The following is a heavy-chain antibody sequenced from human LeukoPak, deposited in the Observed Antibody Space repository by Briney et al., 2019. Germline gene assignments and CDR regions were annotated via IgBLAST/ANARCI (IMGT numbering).Heavy chain of an antibody. D-gene: IGHD3-10*01. J-gene: IGHJ4*02. CDR1: GGSISSYY. V-gene: IGHV4-4*07. CDR2: IYTSGST. CDR3: ARDYGSGSYYPLGY. Sequence: SETLSLTCTVSGGSISSYYWSWIRQPAGKGLEWIGRIYTSGSTYYNPSLKSRVTISVDTSKNQFSLKLSSVTAADTAVYYCARDYGSGSYYPLGYWGQGTLVTVSS.